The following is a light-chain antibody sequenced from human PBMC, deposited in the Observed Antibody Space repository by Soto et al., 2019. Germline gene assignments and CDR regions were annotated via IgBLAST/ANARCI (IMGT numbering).Light chain of an antibody. CDR2: KAS. J-gene: IGKJ1*01. V-gene: IGKV1-5*03. CDR3: NHDNRYSEE. Sequence: DIQMTQSPSTLSGSVGDRVTITCRASQTISSWLAWYQQKPGKAPKLLTYKASTLKSGVPSRFSGSGSGTQFTLTISSLQPDDFAPYFSNHDNRYSEEFGQGTKV. CDR1: QTISSW.